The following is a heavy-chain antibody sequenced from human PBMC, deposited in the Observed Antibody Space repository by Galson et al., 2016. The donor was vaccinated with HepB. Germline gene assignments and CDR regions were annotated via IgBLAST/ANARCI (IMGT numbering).Heavy chain of an antibody. V-gene: IGHV4-59*01. CDR2: IYYSGNT. CDR3: ATQSGTYNHRDYYYGMDV. CDR1: GGSISSYY. D-gene: IGHD1-26*01. J-gene: IGHJ6*02. Sequence: SETLSLTCTVSGGSISSYYWSWIRQPPGKGLEWIGFIYYSGNTNYNPSLKSRVAISVDTSKNQFSLKLSSVTAADTAVYYCATQSGTYNHRDYYYGMDVWDQGTTVTVSS.